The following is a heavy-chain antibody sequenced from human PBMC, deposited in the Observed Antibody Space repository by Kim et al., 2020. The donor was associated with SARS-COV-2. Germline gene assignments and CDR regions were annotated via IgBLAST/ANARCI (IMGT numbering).Heavy chain of an antibody. CDR1: GFTFSNYA. Sequence: GGSLRLSCVASGFTFSNYAMSWVRQAPGKGLEWVSGISGGGGNTYYADSVKGRITISRDMANNAVYLQMNSLRVDDTAVYYCAKVQQLVSRDAFDLWGRGTMVIVSS. D-gene: IGHD6-13*01. V-gene: IGHV3-23*01. CDR3: AKVQQLVSRDAFDL. J-gene: IGHJ3*01. CDR2: ISGGGGNT.